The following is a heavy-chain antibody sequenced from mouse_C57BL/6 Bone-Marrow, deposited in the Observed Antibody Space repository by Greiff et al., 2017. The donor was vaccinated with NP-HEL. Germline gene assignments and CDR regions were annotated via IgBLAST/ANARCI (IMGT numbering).Heavy chain of an antibody. CDR2: IDPEDGDT. CDR1: GFNIKDYY. Sequence: VQLQQSGAELVRPGASVKLSCTASGFNIKDYYMHWVKQRPEQGLEWIGRIDPEDGDTEYAPKFQGKATMTADTSSNTAYLQLSSLTSEDTAVYYSTTGYYGSSYGYFDVWGTGTTVTVSS. J-gene: IGHJ1*03. CDR3: TTGYYGSSYGYFDV. D-gene: IGHD1-1*01. V-gene: IGHV14-1*01.